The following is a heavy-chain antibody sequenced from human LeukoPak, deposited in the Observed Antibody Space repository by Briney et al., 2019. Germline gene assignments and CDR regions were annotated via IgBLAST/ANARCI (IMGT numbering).Heavy chain of an antibody. CDR2: TRNKANSYST. CDR3: GRSRAGAIDY. J-gene: IGHJ4*02. V-gene: IGHV3-72*01. D-gene: IGHD1-26*01. CDR1: GFTLSDHY. Sequence: GGSLRLSCAASGFTLSDHYMDWVRQAPGKGLEWVGRTRNKANSYSTEYAASVKGRFTISRDESKNSLYLQMNSLKTEDTAVYYCGRSRAGAIDYWGQGILVTVSS.